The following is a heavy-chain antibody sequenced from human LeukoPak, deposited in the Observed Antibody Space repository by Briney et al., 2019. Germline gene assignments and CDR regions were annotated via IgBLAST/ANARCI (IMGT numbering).Heavy chain of an antibody. Sequence: GGSLKISCKGSGYSFTSYWVGWVRQMPGKGLEWMGIIHPGDSDTRYSPSFQGQVTISADKSISTAYLQWSSLKASDTAMYYCARLYYGSGSLYYFDYWGQGTLVTVSS. CDR1: GYSFTSYW. CDR2: IHPGDSDT. V-gene: IGHV5-51*01. J-gene: IGHJ4*02. D-gene: IGHD3-10*01. CDR3: ARLYYGSGSLYYFDY.